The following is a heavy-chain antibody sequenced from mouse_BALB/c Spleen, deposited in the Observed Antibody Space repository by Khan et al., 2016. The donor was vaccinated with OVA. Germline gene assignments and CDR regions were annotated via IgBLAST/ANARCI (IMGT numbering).Heavy chain of an antibody. V-gene: IGHV5-6-5*01. CDR1: GFTFSSYV. J-gene: IGHJ2*01. CDR3: AREAYRYDEYYFDY. CDR2: ISSGGST. Sequence: EVELEQSGGDLVKPGGSLKLSCAASGFTFSSYVMSWVRQTPEQRLEWVGSISSGGSTYYPDSVKGRFAISRDNARNILYQQRSVLRSEETVMYYCAREAYRYDEYYFDYWGQGTTVTVSA. D-gene: IGHD2-14*01.